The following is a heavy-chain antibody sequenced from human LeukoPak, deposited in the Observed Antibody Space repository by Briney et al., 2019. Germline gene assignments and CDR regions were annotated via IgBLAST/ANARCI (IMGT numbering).Heavy chain of an antibody. V-gene: IGHV4-34*01. J-gene: IGHJ4*02. CDR3: ARHRGSSSNFDS. CDR1: GGFFSGYY. Sequence: PSETLSLTCAVYGGFFSGYYWSWIRQPPGKGLEWIGVINHSGSTNYNPSLKSRVTMSVDTSKNQFSLRLNSVTAADTAVYYCARHRGSSSNFDSWGQGTLVTVSS. D-gene: IGHD6-6*01. CDR2: INHSGST.